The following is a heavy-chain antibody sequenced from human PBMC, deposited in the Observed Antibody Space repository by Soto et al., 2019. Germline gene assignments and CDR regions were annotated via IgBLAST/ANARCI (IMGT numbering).Heavy chain of an antibody. J-gene: IGHJ4*02. CDR2: INPSGGST. CDR1: GYTFTSYY. V-gene: IGHV1-46*01. Sequence: ASVKVSCKASGYTFTSYYMHWVRQAPGQGLEWMGIINPSGGSTSYAQKFQGRVTMTRDTSTSTVYMELSSLRSEDTAVYYCASSPATHINRNYHFDNWGQGTQVTVSS. D-gene: IGHD6-25*01. CDR3: ASSPATHINRNYHFDN.